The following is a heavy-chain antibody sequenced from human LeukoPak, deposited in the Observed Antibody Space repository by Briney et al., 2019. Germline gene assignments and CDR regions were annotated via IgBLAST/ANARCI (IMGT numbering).Heavy chain of an antibody. CDR1: GYTFTGYY. V-gene: IGHV1-2*02. CDR3: ARASGPPDCSSTSCYTYMDV. D-gene: IGHD2-2*01. J-gene: IGHJ6*03. CDR2: INPNSGGT. Sequence: GASVKVSCKASGYTFTGYYMHWVRQAPGQGLEWMGWINPNSGGTNYAQKFQGRVTMTRDTSISTAYMELSSLRSEDTAVYYCARASGPPDCSSTSCYTYMDVWGKGTTVTISS.